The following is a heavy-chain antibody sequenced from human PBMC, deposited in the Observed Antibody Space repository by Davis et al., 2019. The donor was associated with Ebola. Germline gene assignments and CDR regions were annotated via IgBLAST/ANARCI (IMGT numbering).Heavy chain of an antibody. CDR1: GFTFSSYA. J-gene: IGHJ4*02. CDR2: ISSSSSYI. Sequence: GESLKISCAASGFTFSSYAMSWVRQAPGKGLEWVSSISSSSSYIYYADSVKGRFTISRDNAKNSLYLQMNSLRAEDTAVYYCARASGYSGYDFSPSDYWGQGTPVTVSS. CDR3: ARASGYSGYDFSPSDY. V-gene: IGHV3-21*01. D-gene: IGHD5-12*01.